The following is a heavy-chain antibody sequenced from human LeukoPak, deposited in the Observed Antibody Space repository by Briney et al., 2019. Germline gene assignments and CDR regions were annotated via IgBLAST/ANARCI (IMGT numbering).Heavy chain of an antibody. V-gene: IGHV3-21*01. J-gene: IGHJ4*02. D-gene: IGHD4/OR15-4a*01. CDR2: ISSSSSYI. CDR1: GFTFSSYS. Sequence: PGGSLRLSCAASGFTFSSYSMNWVRQAPGKGLEWVSSISSSSSYIYYADSVKGRFTISRDNAKNSLYQQMNSLRAEDTAVYYCARRQPRCCGFDYWGQGTLVTVSS. CDR3: ARRQPRCCGFDY.